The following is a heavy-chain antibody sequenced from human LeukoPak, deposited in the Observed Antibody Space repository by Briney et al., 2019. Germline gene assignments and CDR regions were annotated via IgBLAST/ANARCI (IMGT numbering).Heavy chain of an antibody. CDR2: IYPNSGAT. Sequence: ASVKVSCKXSGYTFTGYYMHWVRQAPGQGLEWMGYIYPNSGATKYAQKFQGRVTMTRDTSISTAYMELSGLRSDDTAVYYCGTLLSNGPFDYWGQGSLVTVSS. CDR3: GTLLSNGPFDY. J-gene: IGHJ4*02. CDR1: GYTFTGYY. V-gene: IGHV1-2*02.